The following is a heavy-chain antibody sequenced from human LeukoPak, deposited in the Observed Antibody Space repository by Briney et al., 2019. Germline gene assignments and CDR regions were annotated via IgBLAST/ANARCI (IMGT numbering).Heavy chain of an antibody. V-gene: IGHV3-21*01. Sequence: GGSLRLSCAASGFTFSSYSMNWVRQAPGKGLEWVSSISSSSSYIYYADSVKGRFTISRDNAKNSLYLQMNSLRAEDTAAYYCAREDYDYVWGSYRVFDYWGQGTLVTVSS. CDR3: AREDYDYVWGSYRVFDY. D-gene: IGHD3-16*02. J-gene: IGHJ4*02. CDR1: GFTFSSYS. CDR2: ISSSSSYI.